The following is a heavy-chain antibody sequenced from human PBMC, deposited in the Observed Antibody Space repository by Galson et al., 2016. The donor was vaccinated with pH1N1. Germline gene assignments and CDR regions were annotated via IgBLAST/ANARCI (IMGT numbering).Heavy chain of an antibody. D-gene: IGHD3-10*01. CDR1: GFTFSTYA. Sequence: SLRLSCAASGFTFSTYAIYWVRQAPGKGLECVAVISYDGSKKYYADSVKGRFTISRDNSKNTAFLLMSSLRVEDTAVYYCARPGSGTYYKSYFDYWGQGTLVTFSS. CDR3: ARPGSGTYYKSYFDY. V-gene: IGHV3-30*04. CDR2: ISYDGSKK. J-gene: IGHJ4*02.